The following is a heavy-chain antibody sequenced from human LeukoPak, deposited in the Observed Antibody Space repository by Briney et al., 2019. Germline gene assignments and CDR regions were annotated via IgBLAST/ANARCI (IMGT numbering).Heavy chain of an antibody. J-gene: IGHJ4*02. Sequence: ASVKVSCKASGYTFTGYYMHWVRQAPGQGLEWMGWINPNSGGTNYAQKFQGRVTMTRDTSISTAYMELSRPRSDDTAVYYCARDPWFGELTFDYWGQGTLVTVSS. V-gene: IGHV1-2*02. CDR1: GYTFTGYY. CDR3: ARDPWFGELTFDY. D-gene: IGHD3-10*01. CDR2: INPNSGGT.